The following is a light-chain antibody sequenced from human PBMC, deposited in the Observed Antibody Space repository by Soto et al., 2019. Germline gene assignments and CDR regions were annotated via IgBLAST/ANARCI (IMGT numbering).Light chain of an antibody. CDR3: QQLFDSPIT. Sequence: DIQITQSPSTLSGSVGDRVTITCRASQTISSWLAWYQQKPGKAPKLLIYKASTLKSGVPSRFSATVSGTEFSLTITSLQPEDFATYYCQQLFDSPITFGQGTRLEIK. CDR2: KAS. V-gene: IGKV1-5*03. CDR1: QTISSW. J-gene: IGKJ5*01.